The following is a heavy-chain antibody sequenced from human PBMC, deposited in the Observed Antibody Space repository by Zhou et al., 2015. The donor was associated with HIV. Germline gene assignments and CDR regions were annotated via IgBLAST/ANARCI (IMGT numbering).Heavy chain of an antibody. CDR2: IIPIFGTA. Sequence: QVQLVQSGAEVKKPGSSVKVSCKASGGTFSSYAISWVRQAPGQGLEWMGGIIPIFGTANYAQKFQGRVTITADESTSTAYMELSSLRSEDTAVYYCARDLGGYDTHYYYYYYMDVWGKGTTVTVSS. CDR3: ARDLGGYDTHYYYYYYMDV. J-gene: IGHJ6*03. D-gene: IGHD5-12*01. CDR1: GGTFSSYA. V-gene: IGHV1-69*01.